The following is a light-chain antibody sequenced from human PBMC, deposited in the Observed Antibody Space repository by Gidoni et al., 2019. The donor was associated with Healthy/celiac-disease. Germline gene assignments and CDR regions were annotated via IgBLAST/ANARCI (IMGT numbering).Light chain of an antibody. CDR2: LGS. CDR1: QSLLHSNGYNY. Sequence: ASISCRSSQSLLHSNGYNYLDWYLQKPGQSPQLLIYLGSNRASGVPDRFSGRGSGTDFTLIISRVEAEDVGVYYCMQALQTPTTFGQGTKVEIK. V-gene: IGKV2-28*01. CDR3: MQALQTPTT. J-gene: IGKJ1*01.